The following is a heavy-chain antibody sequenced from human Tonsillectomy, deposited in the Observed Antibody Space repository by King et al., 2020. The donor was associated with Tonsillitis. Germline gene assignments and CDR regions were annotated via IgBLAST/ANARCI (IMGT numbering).Heavy chain of an antibody. CDR2: ISGSGGST. Sequence: VQLVESGGGLVQPGGSLRLSCAASGFTFSSYAMSWVRQAPGKGLEWVSGISGSGGSTYYADSVKGRFTISRDNSKNTRYLQMISLRAEDTAVYYCAKVVYGSGSYSSDAFDIWGQGTLVTVSS. V-gene: IGHV3-23*04. J-gene: IGHJ3*02. CDR3: AKVVYGSGSYSSDAFDI. D-gene: IGHD3-10*01. CDR1: GFTFSSYA.